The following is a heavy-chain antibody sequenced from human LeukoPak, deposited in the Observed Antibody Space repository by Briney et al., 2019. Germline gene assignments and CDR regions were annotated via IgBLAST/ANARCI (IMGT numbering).Heavy chain of an antibody. CDR1: GFTFDDYA. D-gene: IGHD6-6*01. CDR2: VSWNSGTI. CDR3: ARGPGAARGKGHFDY. J-gene: IGHJ4*02. Sequence: GRSLRLSCAASGFTFDDYAMHWVRQAPGKGLEWVSGVSWNSGTIDYADSVKGRFTISRDNAKNPLSLQMNSLRDEDTALYYCARGPGAARGKGHFDYWGQGTLVTVSS. V-gene: IGHV3-9*01.